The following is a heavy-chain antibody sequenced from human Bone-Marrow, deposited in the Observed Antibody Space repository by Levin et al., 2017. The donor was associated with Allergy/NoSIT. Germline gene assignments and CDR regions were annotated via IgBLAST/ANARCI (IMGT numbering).Heavy chain of an antibody. D-gene: IGHD2-15*01. V-gene: IGHV4-34*01. CDR1: GGSFSGYY. CDR2: INHSGST. Sequence: SETLSLTCAVYGGSFSGYYWSWIRQPPGKGLEWIGEINHSGSTNYNPSLKSRVTISVDTSKNQFSLKLSSVTAADTAVYYCARGMGRIDPWGQGTLVTVSS. J-gene: IGHJ5*02. CDR3: ARGMGRIDP.